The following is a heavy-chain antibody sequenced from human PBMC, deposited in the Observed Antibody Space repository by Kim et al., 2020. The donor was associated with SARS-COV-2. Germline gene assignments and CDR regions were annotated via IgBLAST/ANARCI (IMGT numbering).Heavy chain of an antibody. J-gene: IGHJ5*02. V-gene: IGHV4-39*01. CDR2: IYYSGST. D-gene: IGHD6-13*01. CDR1: GGSISSSSYY. Sequence: SETLSLTCTVSGGSISSSSYYWGWIRQPPGKGLEWIGSIYYSGSTYYNPSLKSRVTISVDTSKNQFSLKLSSVTAADTAVYYCVRARGAAGTDGDWFDPWGQGTLVTVSS. CDR3: VRARGAAGTDGDWFDP.